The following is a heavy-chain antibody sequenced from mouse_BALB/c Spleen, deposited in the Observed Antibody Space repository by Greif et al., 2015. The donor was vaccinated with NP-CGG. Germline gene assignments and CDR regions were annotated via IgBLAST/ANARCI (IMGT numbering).Heavy chain of an antibody. V-gene: IGHV1-14*01. D-gene: IGHD2-4*01. CDR1: GYTFTSYV. CDR2: INPYNDGT. CDR3: ASRMITTGNYFDY. Sequence: EVQLQESGPELVKPGASVKMSCKASGYTFTSYVMHWVKQKPGQGLEWIGYINPYNDGTKYNEKFKGKATLTSDKSSSTAYMELSSLTSEDSAVYYCASRMITTGNYFDYWGQGTTLTVSS. J-gene: IGHJ2*01.